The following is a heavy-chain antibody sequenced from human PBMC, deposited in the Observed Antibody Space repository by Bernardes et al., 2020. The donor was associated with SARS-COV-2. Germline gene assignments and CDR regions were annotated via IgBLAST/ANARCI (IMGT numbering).Heavy chain of an antibody. Sequence: GGSLRLSCAASGFTFSRYWMHWVRQAPGKGLEWVSAISGSGGSTYYADSVKGRFTISRDNSKNTLYLQMNSLRAEDTAVYYCAKDQTTVTPHGAFDIWGQGTMVTVSS. CDR1: GFTFSRYW. V-gene: IGHV3-23*01. J-gene: IGHJ3*02. D-gene: IGHD4-17*01. CDR3: AKDQTTVTPHGAFDI. CDR2: ISGSGGST.